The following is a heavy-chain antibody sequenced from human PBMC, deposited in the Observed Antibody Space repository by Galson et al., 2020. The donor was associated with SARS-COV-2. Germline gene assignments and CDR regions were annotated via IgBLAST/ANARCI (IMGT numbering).Heavy chain of an antibody. D-gene: IGHD2-2*02. Sequence: ASVKVSCKASGYTFTSYGISWVRQAPGQGLEWMGWISAYNGNTNYAQKLQGRVTMTTDTSTSTAYTELRSLRSDDTAVYYCARFGRYCSSTSCYIRVFAFDIWGQGTMVTVSS. CDR3: ARFGRYCSSTSCYIRVFAFDI. V-gene: IGHV1-18*01. J-gene: IGHJ3*02. CDR1: GYTFTSYG. CDR2: ISAYNGNT.